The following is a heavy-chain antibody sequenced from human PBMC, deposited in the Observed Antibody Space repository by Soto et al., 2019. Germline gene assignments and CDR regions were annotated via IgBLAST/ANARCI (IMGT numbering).Heavy chain of an antibody. V-gene: IGHV3-7*01. CDR3: ARTGDGHHDFLDY. J-gene: IGHJ4*02. CDR2: INQDGNED. Sequence: GGALGLSCAASGVTFSSYWMNWVRQAPGKGLEWVANINQDGNEDNLLDSVKGRFTISRDNAKNSLFLQMNSLRVDDTAVYYCARTGDGHHDFLDYWGQGALVTVSS. CDR1: GVTFSSYW. D-gene: IGHD1-1*01.